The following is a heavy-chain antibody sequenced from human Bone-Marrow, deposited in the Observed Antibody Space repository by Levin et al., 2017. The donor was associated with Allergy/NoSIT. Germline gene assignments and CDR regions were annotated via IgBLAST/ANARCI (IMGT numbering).Heavy chain of an antibody. Sequence: LSLTCAASGFTFNNFLMTWVRQAPGKGLDWVAHISQDGSTKYYVDSVKGRFTISRDNAKNSLYLQMDSLRAEDTAVYYCARGPRAPDYWGQGTLVTVSS. CDR2: ISQDGSTK. D-gene: IGHD3-10*01. V-gene: IGHV3-7*01. CDR3: ARGPRAPDY. CDR1: GFTFNNFL. J-gene: IGHJ4*02.